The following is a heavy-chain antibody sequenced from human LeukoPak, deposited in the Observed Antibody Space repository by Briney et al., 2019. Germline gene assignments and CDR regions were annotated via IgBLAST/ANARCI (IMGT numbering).Heavy chain of an antibody. Sequence: PSETLSLTCTVSGGSISSSSYNWGWIRQPPGKGLERTGRIYYSGSTYYNPSLKSRVTLSVDTSKNQFSLKLSSVTAADTAVYYCARHLRIGAPGPAAIPILNAFDIWGQGTMVTVSS. J-gene: IGHJ3*02. CDR1: GGSISSSSYN. V-gene: IGHV4-39*01. CDR2: IYYSGST. D-gene: IGHD2-2*01. CDR3: ARHLRIGAPGPAAIPILNAFDI.